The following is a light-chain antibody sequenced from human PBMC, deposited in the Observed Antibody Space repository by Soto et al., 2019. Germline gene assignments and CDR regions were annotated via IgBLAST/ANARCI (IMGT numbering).Light chain of an antibody. V-gene: IGKV1-5*03. CDR3: QPYNIYQLI. Sequence: DIQMTQSPSTLSASVGDRVTITCRASQSISSWLAWYQQKPGKAPKLLIYKASSLESGVPSRFSGSGSGTAFPLTISSLQPDDFATYYCQPYNIYQLIFGGGTQVEIK. CDR2: KAS. J-gene: IGKJ4*01. CDR1: QSISSW.